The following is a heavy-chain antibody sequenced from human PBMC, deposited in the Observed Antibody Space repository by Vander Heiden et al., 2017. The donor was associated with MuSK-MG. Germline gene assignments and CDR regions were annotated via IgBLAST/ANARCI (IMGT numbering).Heavy chain of an antibody. CDR1: GYTFTSYY. Sequence: QVQLVQSGAEVKKPGASVTVSCKASGYTFTSYYMHWVRQAPGQGLEGMGIINPGGGSKSYGQKFQGRVTMTRDTSTSTVYMELSSLRSEDTAVYYCARGPREYIVLMVYAWGDIWGQGTMVTLSS. V-gene: IGHV1-46*01. D-gene: IGHD2-8*01. CDR2: INPGGGSK. CDR3: ARGPREYIVLMVYAWGDI. J-gene: IGHJ3*02.